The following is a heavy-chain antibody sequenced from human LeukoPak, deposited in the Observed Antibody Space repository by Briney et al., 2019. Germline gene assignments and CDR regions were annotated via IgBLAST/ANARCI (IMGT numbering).Heavy chain of an antibody. CDR3: ARDPAVAGTLDY. CDR2: INPSGGST. D-gene: IGHD6-19*01. CDR1: GYTFTSYY. V-gene: IGHV1-46*01. J-gene: IGHJ4*02. Sequence: ASVKVSCNASGYTFTSYYMHWVRQAPGQGLEWMGIINPSGGSTSYAQKFQGRVTMTRDTSTSTVYMELSSLRSEDTAVYYCARDPAVAGTLDYWGQGTLVTVSS.